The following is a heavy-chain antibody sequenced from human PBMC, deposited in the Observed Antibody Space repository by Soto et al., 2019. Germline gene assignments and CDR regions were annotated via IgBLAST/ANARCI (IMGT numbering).Heavy chain of an antibody. D-gene: IGHD6-13*01. Sequence: QVQLVESGGGVVQPGRSLRLSCAASGFTFSSYAMHWVRQAPGKGLEWVAVISYDGSNKYYADSVKGRFTISRDNSKNTRYLQMNSLRAEDTAVYYCARDLSIAAAGTGLGFDYWGQGTLVTVSS. CDR1: GFTFSSYA. CDR2: ISYDGSNK. CDR3: ARDLSIAAAGTGLGFDY. V-gene: IGHV3-30-3*01. J-gene: IGHJ4*02.